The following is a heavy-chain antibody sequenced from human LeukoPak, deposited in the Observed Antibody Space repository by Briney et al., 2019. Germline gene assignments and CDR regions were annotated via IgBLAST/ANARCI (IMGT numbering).Heavy chain of an antibody. D-gene: IGHD2-2*01. Sequence: ASVEVSCKASGYTFTGYYMHWVRQAPGQGLEWMGWINPNSGGTNYAQKFQGRVTMTRDTSISTAYMELSRLRSDDTAVYYCARDCSSTSCPFDYWGQGTLVTVSS. J-gene: IGHJ4*02. CDR2: INPNSGGT. V-gene: IGHV1-2*02. CDR3: ARDCSSTSCPFDY. CDR1: GYTFTGYY.